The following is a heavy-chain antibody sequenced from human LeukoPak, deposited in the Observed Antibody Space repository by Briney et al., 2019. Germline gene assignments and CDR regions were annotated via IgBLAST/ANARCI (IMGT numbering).Heavy chain of an antibody. CDR1: DDSISGYH. Sequence: SDTLSLTGTASDDSISGYHWTWIRQPRGKELEWIGYVYYKGNTNYSPSLGSRVTMSVDTSKNQFSLRIDSVTAADTAIYYCARGNNGWFVYFDFWGQGILVTVSP. V-gene: IGHV4-59*07. D-gene: IGHD6-19*01. CDR3: ARGNNGWFVYFDF. J-gene: IGHJ4*02. CDR2: VYYKGNT.